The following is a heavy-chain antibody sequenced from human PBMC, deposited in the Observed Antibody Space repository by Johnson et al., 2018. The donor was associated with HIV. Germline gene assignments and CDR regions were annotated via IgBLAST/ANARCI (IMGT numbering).Heavy chain of an antibody. Sequence: QVQLMESGGGVVQPGRSLRLSCAASGFTFSSYGMHWVRQAPGKGLEWVAVISYDGSNKYYADSVKGRFTISRDNSNNTLYLQMNSLRAEDTAVYYCAKGYSSSDAFDIWGQGTMVTVSS. CDR3: AKGYSSSDAFDI. D-gene: IGHD6-6*01. CDR2: ISYDGSNK. V-gene: IGHV3-30*18. J-gene: IGHJ3*02. CDR1: GFTFSSYG.